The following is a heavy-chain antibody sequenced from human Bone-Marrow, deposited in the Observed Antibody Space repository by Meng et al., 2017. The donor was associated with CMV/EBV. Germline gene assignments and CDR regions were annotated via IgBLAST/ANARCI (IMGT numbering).Heavy chain of an antibody. J-gene: IGHJ6*02. D-gene: IGHD3-3*01. CDR1: GGSISSSSYY. V-gene: IGHV4-61*05. CDR2: IYYSGST. CDR3: ARYYDFWSGYSYGMDV. Sequence: GSLRLSCTVSGGSISSSSYYWGWIRQPPGKGLEWIGYIYYSGSTNYNPSLKSRVTISVDTSKNPFSRKLSAVNAADTAVYYCARYYDFWSGYSYGMDVWGQGTTVTVSS.